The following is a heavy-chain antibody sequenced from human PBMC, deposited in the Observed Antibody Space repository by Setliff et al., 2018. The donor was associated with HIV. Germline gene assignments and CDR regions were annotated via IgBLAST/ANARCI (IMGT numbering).Heavy chain of an antibody. CDR2: ISGSGGRT. D-gene: IGHD3-22*01. CDR3: AKGADPGSSGHYAPYYFDY. CDR1: GFTFSRYD. J-gene: IGHJ4*02. V-gene: IGHV3-23*01. Sequence: GGSLRLSCAASGFTFSRYDMSWVRQAPGKGLEWVSVISGSGGRTNYADSVKGRFTISRDSSKNTLYLQMNTLRAEDTAVYYCAKGADPGSSGHYAPYYFDYWGQGTLVTVSS.